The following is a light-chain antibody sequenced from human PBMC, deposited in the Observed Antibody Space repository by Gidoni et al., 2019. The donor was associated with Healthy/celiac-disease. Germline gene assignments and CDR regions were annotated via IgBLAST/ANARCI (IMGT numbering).Light chain of an antibody. CDR2: GNS. Sequence: QSVLTQPPSVSGAPGQRVTISCTGSSPNIGAGYDVHWYQQLPGPAPKLLIYGNSNRPSGVPDRFSGSKSGTSASLAITGLQAEDEADYYCQSYDSSRSGVVFGGGTKRTVL. CDR1: SPNIGAGYD. V-gene: IGLV1-40*01. CDR3: QSYDSSRSGVV. J-gene: IGLJ2*01.